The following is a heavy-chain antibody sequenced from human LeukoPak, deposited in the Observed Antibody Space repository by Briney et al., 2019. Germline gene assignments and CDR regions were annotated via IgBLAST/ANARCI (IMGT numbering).Heavy chain of an antibody. CDR2: IKNKTDGGTT. J-gene: IGHJ4*02. D-gene: IGHD2-2*01. CDR3: TKEGIVVVAAAKFTYAY. CDR1: GFTFSNAW. Sequence: GGSLRLSCAASGFTFSNAWMTWVRQAPGKGLEWVGHIKNKTDGGTTDYAAPVKGRFTISRDDSKNTLYLQMSSLKTEDTAVYYCTKEGIVVVAAAKFTYAYWGQGTLVTVSS. V-gene: IGHV3-15*01.